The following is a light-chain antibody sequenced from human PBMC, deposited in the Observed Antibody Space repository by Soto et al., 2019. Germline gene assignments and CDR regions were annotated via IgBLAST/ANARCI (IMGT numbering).Light chain of an antibody. V-gene: IGKV3-20*01. CDR1: QSVSTRS. CDR2: GAS. Sequence: EIVLTQSPGTLSLSPVERATLSCMASQSVSTRSLAWYQQKPGQAPRLLISGASSRAADIPDRFSGSGSGTDFTLTINRLEPEDFAVYYCQQYDSSPRTFGQGTKV. J-gene: IGKJ1*01. CDR3: QQYDSSPRT.